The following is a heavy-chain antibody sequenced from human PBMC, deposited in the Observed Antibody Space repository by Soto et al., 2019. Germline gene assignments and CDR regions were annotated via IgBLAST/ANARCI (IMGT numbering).Heavy chain of an antibody. D-gene: IGHD3-22*01. CDR3: VRNQWLCGSFEM. CDR1: GFTFSSYS. J-gene: IGHJ3*02. Sequence: EVQLVESGGGLVKPGGSLRLSCAASGFTFSSYSMNWVRQAPGKGLEWVSSISSSSSYIYYADSVKGRFTISRDNARNLLYLQMTSLRTGDTAVYYCVRNQWLCGSFEMWGQGTMFSVSS. V-gene: IGHV3-21*01. CDR2: ISSSSSYI.